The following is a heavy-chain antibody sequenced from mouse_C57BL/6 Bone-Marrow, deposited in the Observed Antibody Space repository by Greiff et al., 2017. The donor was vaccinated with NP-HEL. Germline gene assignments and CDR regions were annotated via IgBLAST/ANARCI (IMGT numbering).Heavy chain of an antibody. CDR1: GFTFSDYY. J-gene: IGHJ4*01. Sequence: EVQRVESEGGLVQPGSSMKLSCTASGFTFSDYYMAWVRQVPEKGLEWVATINYDGSSTYYLDSLKSRFIISRDNAKNILYLQMSSLKSEDTATYYCARETAQALYAMDYWGQGTSVTVSS. V-gene: IGHV5-16*01. CDR3: ARETAQALYAMDY. CDR2: INYDGSST. D-gene: IGHD3-2*02.